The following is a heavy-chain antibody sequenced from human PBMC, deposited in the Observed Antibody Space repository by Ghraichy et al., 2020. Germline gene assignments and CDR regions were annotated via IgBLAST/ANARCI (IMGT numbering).Heavy chain of an antibody. D-gene: IGHD2-15*01. CDR1: GLTVTANY. CDR2: IYSYGAGGGT. CDR3: TRLTSGYSDY. J-gene: IGHJ4*02. Sequence: SCAASGLTVTANYMNWVRQAPGKGLEWVATIYSYGAGGGTYYADSVKGRFTISRHTSENTLFLQMNSLRVEDTAVYYCTRLTSGYSDYWGQGSLVTVSS. V-gene: IGHV3-53*04.